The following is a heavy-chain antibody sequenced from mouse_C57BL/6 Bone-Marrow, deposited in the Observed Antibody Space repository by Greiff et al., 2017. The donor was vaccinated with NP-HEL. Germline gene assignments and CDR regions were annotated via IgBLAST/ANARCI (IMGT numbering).Heavy chain of an antibody. V-gene: IGHV1-4*01. Sequence: QVQLQQSGAELARPGASVKMSCKASGYTFTSYTMHWVKQRPGQGLEWIGYINPSSGYTKYNQKFKDKATLTADKSSSTAYMQLSSLTSEDSAVYYCASPPCNYYGSSLGYFDVWGTGTTVTVSS. J-gene: IGHJ1*03. D-gene: IGHD1-1*01. CDR1: GYTFTSYT. CDR2: INPSSGYT. CDR3: ASPPCNYYGSSLGYFDV.